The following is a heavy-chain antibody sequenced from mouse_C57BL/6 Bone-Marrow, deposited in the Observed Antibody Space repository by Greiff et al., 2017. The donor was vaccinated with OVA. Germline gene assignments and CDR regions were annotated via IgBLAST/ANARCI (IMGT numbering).Heavy chain of an antibody. J-gene: IGHJ2*01. CDR3: ARRYYSSWNYFDY. V-gene: IGHV5-17*01. D-gene: IGHD2-12*01. Sequence: EVQGVESGGGLVKPGGSLKLSCAASGFTFSDYGMHWVRQAPEKGLEWVAYISSGSSTIYYADTVKGRFTISKDNTKNTLFLQMNSLRSEDTAMYDCARRYYSSWNYFDYWGQGTTLTVSS. CDR1: GFTFSDYG. CDR2: ISSGSSTI.